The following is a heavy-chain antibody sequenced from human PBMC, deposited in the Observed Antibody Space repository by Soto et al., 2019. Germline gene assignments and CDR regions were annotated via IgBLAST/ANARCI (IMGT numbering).Heavy chain of an antibody. CDR1: GFRFSSYF. Sequence: EVQLVESGGGLVQPGGSLRLSCAASGFRFSSYFMHWVRQAPGKGLVWVSRINSDGSSTTYADSVKGRFTISRDNAKNTLYLQMNSLGAEDTAVYFCARSYGSDYYYTFGPWGQGTLVAVSS. V-gene: IGHV3-74*01. CDR2: INSDGSST. J-gene: IGHJ5*02. D-gene: IGHD3-10*01. CDR3: ARSYGSDYYYTFGP.